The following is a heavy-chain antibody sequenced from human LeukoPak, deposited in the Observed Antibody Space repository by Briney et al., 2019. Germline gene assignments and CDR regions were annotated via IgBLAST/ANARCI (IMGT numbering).Heavy chain of an antibody. CDR1: GFTFSTYW. CDR2: INGDGSTT. V-gene: IGHV3-74*03. J-gene: IGHJ4*02. Sequence: GGSLRLSCTASGFTFSTYWINWVRQSPGKGLVWVALINGDGSTTTHADSVKGRSTISRDNAKNTAYLQMNSLRDEDTAVYFCARDYAGSPDYWGQGTLVTVSA. CDR3: ARDYAGSPDY. D-gene: IGHD3-10*01.